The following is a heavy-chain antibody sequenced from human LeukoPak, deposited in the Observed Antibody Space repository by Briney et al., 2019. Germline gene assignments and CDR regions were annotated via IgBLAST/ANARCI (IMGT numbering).Heavy chain of an antibody. D-gene: IGHD3-22*01. CDR3: ERIIYDHRGYSNAFDI. V-gene: IGHV4-59*01. Sequence: SETLSLTCTVSSESLSRSYCDWIWQPPGERLEWIGFIYYNGNTNSNPSLKSRVTISADTSKNQFSLKLTSVTAADTAVYYCERIIYDHRGYSNAFDIWGQGTMVTVSS. J-gene: IGHJ3*02. CDR1: SESLSRSY. CDR2: IYYNGNT.